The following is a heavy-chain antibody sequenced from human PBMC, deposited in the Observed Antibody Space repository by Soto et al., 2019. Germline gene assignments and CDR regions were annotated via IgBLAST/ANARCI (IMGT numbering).Heavy chain of an antibody. V-gene: IGHV1-69*06. CDR3: ARPTRIQTQDVYGMDV. D-gene: IGHD5-18*01. CDR2: IIPIFGTA. J-gene: IGHJ6*02. CDR1: GGTFSSYA. Sequence: GASVKVSCKASGGTFSSYAISWVRQAPGQGLEWMGGIIPIFGTANYAQKFQGRVTITADKSTSTAYMELSSLRSEDTAVYYCARPTRIQTQDVYGMDVWGQGTTVTVSS.